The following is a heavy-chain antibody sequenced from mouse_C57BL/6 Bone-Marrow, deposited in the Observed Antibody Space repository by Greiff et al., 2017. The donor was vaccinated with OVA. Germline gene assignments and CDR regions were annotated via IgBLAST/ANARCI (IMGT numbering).Heavy chain of an antibody. CDR1: GFTFSDYG. CDR2: ISSGSSTI. J-gene: IGHJ1*03. V-gene: IGHV5-17*01. CDR3: ARINYWYFDV. Sequence: EVMLVESGGGLVKPGGSLKLSCAASGFTFSDYGMHWVRQAPEKGLEWVAYISSGSSTIYYADTVKGRFTISRDNAKNTLFLQMTSLRSEDTAMYYCARINYWYFDVWGTGTTDTVSS.